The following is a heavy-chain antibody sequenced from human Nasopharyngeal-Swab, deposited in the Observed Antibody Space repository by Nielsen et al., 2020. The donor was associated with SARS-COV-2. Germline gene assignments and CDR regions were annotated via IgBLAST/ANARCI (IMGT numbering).Heavy chain of an antibody. J-gene: IGHJ6*03. D-gene: IGHD1-26*01. CDR1: GFTFSDHY. V-gene: IGHV3-72*01. Sequence: GESLKISCAASGFTFSDHYMDWVRQAPGKGLEWVGRTRNKANSYTTEYAASVKGRFTISRDDSKNSLYLQMNSLKTEDTAVYYCAKDWSGSYWDLYYYYYYMDVWGKGTTVTVSS. CDR3: AKDWSGSYWDLYYYYYYMDV. CDR2: TRNKANSYTT.